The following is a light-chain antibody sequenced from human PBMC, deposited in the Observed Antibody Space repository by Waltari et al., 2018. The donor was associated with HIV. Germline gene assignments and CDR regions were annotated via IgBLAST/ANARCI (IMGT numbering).Light chain of an antibody. CDR3: QQYYSTRALT. J-gene: IGKJ4*01. V-gene: IGKV4-1*01. CDR2: WAS. Sequence: DIVMTQSPDSLAVSLGERATINCKSSQSVLYSSNNKNYLAWYQQKPGQPPKLLIYWASTRESGVPDRFSGSGSGTDFTLTISSLQAEDVAVYYCQQYYSTRALTFGGGTKVEIK. CDR1: QSVLYSSNNKNY.